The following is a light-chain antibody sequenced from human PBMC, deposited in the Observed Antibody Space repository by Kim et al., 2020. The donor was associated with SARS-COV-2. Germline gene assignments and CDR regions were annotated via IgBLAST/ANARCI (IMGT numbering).Light chain of an antibody. CDR3: QQYKTYPRT. J-gene: IGKJ1*01. V-gene: IGKV1-5*01. CDR2: DAS. CDR1: QSISSW. Sequence: DIQMTQSPSTLSASIGDRVTITCWASQSISSWLAWYQQKPGKAPKFLIYDASRLGSGVPSRFSGSGSGTEFTLTISSLQPDDFATYHCQQYKTYPRTFGQGTKVDIK.